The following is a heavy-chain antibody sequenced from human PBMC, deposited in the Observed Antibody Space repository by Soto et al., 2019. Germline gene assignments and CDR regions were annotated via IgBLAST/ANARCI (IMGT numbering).Heavy chain of an antibody. CDR3: AKSVTLDFWSGYHAFDI. D-gene: IGHD3-3*01. CDR1: GFTFSSYA. J-gene: IGHJ3*02. Sequence: GGSLRLSCAASGFTFSSYAMSWVRQAPGKGLEWVSAISGSGGSTYYADSVKGRFTISRDNSKNTLYLQMNSLRAEDTAVYYCAKSVTLDFWSGYHAFDIWGQGTMVTVSS. CDR2: ISGSGGST. V-gene: IGHV3-23*01.